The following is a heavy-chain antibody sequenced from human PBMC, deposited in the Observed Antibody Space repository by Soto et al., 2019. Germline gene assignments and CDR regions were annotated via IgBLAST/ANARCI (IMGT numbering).Heavy chain of an antibody. D-gene: IGHD3-10*01. Sequence: SETLSLTCTVSGGSISSGGYYWSWIRQHPGKGLEWIGYIYYGGSTYYNPSLKSRVTISVDTSKNQFSLKLSSVTAADTAVYYCARALGRITMVRGVMSYFDYWGQGTLVTVSS. CDR2: IYYGGST. J-gene: IGHJ4*02. CDR1: GGSISSGGYY. CDR3: ARALGRITMVRGVMSYFDY. V-gene: IGHV4-31*03.